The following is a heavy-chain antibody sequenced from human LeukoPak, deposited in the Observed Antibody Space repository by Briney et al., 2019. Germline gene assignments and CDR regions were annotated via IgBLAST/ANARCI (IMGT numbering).Heavy chain of an antibody. D-gene: IGHD3-3*01. Sequence: PSETLSLTCTVSGGSINTNSYYWVWIRQPPGKGLEWIATTYYTGSSFYNPSLKSRVTISVDTSKNQFSLKLSSVTAADTAMYYCASQRITDFGVVIPRGFDSWGQGTLVPVSS. CDR3: ASQRITDFGVVIPRGFDS. J-gene: IGHJ4*02. V-gene: IGHV4-39*07. CDR1: GGSINTNSYY. CDR2: TYYTGSS.